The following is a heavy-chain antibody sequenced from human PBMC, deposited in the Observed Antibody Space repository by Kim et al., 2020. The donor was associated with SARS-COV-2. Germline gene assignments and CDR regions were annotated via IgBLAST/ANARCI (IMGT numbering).Heavy chain of an antibody. CDR3: ARSGGVGFRELLSIMGDFYYYYGMDV. V-gene: IGHV3-48*02. Sequence: GGSLRLSCAASGFTFSSYSMNWVRQAPGKGLEWVSYISSSSSTIYYADSVKGRFTISRDNAKNSLYLQMNSLRDEDTAVYYCARSGGVGFRELLSIMGDFYYYYGMDVWGQGTTVTVSS. CDR1: GFTFSSYS. D-gene: IGHD3-10*01. CDR2: ISSSSSTI. J-gene: IGHJ6*02.